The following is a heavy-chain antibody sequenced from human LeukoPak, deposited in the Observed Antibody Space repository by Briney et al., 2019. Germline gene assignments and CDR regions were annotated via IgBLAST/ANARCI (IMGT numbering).Heavy chain of an antibody. Sequence: SETLSLTCTVSGGSISSSSYYWGWIRQPPGKGLEWIGSIDYSGSTYYNPSLKSRVTISVDTSKNQFSLKLSSVTAADTAVYYCARLHYDFWSGSTYYMDVWGKGTTVTVSS. CDR1: GGSISSSSYY. J-gene: IGHJ6*03. D-gene: IGHD3-3*01. CDR3: ARLHYDFWSGSTYYMDV. V-gene: IGHV4-39*01. CDR2: IDYSGST.